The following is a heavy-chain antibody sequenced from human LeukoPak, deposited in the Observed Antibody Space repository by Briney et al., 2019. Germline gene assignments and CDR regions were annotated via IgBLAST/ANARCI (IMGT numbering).Heavy chain of an antibody. V-gene: IGHV5-51*01. CDR2: IYPGDSDT. CDR3: GRHATGSEVGSFDY. J-gene: IGHJ4*02. CDR1: GYSFTSYW. Sequence: PGESLKISSKGSGYSFTSYWIGWVRQMPGKGLEWMGIIYPGDSDTRYSPSFQGQVTISADKSISTAYLQWSSLKASDTAMYYYGRHATGSEVGSFDYWGQGTLVTVSS. D-gene: IGHD5-12*01.